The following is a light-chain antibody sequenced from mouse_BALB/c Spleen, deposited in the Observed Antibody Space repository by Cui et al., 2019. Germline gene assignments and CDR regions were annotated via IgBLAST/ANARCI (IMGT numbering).Light chain of an antibody. J-gene: IGKJ1*01. CDR1: SSVSY. CDR3: HQWSSHPWT. Sequence: QIVLTQSPAIMSASLGEEITLTCSASSSVSYMHWYQQKSGTSPKLLIYSTSNLASGVPSRFSGSGSGTFYSLTISSVEAEDAADYYCHQWSSHPWTFGGSTKLEIK. CDR2: STS. V-gene: IGKV4-80*01.